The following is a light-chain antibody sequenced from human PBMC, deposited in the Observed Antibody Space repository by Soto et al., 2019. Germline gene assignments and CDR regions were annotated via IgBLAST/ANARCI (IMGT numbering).Light chain of an antibody. CDR2: EVS. V-gene: IGLV2-8*01. CDR1: SSDVGTYDY. CDR3: SSYAGSKNFGV. Sequence: QSALTQPPSASGSPGQSVAISCTGTSSDVGTYDYVSWDQQHPGKAPKLLIYEVSKRPSGVPDRFSGSKSGNTASLTVSGLQADDEAHYYCSSYAGSKNFGVFGGGTKLTVL. J-gene: IGLJ3*02.